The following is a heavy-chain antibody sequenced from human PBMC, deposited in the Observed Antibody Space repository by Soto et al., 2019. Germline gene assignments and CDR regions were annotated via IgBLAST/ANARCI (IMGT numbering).Heavy chain of an antibody. J-gene: IGHJ3*02. CDR1: GFTFDDYA. CDR2: ISWNSGSI. Sequence: GGSLRLSCAASGFTFDDYAMHWVRQAPGKGLEWVSGISWNSGSIGYADSVKGRFTISRDNAKNSLYLQMNSLRAEDTALYYCCGGRTYYDFWSGYYMSAFDIWGQGTMVTVSS. CDR3: CGGRTYYDFWSGYYMSAFDI. D-gene: IGHD3-3*01. V-gene: IGHV3-9*01.